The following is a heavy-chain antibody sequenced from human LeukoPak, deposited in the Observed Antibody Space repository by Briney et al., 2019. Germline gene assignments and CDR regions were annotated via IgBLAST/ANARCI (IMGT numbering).Heavy chain of an antibody. CDR2: MYYTGNS. CDR1: GGSIYSSSYY. J-gene: IGHJ3*02. Sequence: SETLSLTCTVSGGSIYSSSYYWGWIRQTPGKGLEWIGSMYYTGNSFYNPSLKSRVTISVDTSKNQFSLKLSSVTAADTAVYYCARYPRDRNSGDAFDIWGQGTMVTVSS. D-gene: IGHD4-23*01. V-gene: IGHV4-39*07. CDR3: ARYPRDRNSGDAFDI.